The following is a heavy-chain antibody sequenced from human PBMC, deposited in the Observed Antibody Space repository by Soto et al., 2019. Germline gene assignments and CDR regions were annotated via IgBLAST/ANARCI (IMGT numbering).Heavy chain of an antibody. CDR3: DITSHFENSGADY. Sequence: SETLSVTCTVSGGSISSGNYYWSWIRQPPGKGLEWIGYIYYSGSTYYNPSLKSRGIISIDTSKNQFSLKLSSVTAEDTAVYYCDITSHFENSGADYWGQGTLV. CDR1: GGSISSGNYY. CDR2: IYYSGST. D-gene: IGHD3-22*01. V-gene: IGHV4-30-4*01. J-gene: IGHJ4*02.